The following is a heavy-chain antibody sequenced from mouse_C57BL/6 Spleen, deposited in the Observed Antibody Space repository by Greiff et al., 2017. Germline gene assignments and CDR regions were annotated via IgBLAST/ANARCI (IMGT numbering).Heavy chain of an antibody. CDR2: INYDGSST. V-gene: IGHV5-16*01. Sequence: EVMLVESEGGLVQPGSSMKLSCTASGFTFSDYYMAWVRQVPEKGLEWVANINYDGSSTYYLDSLKSRFIISRDNAKNILYLQMSSLKSEDTATYYCARDSNAGYFDVWGTGTTVTVSS. D-gene: IGHD2-5*01. CDR3: ARDSNAGYFDV. CDR1: GFTFSDYY. J-gene: IGHJ1*03.